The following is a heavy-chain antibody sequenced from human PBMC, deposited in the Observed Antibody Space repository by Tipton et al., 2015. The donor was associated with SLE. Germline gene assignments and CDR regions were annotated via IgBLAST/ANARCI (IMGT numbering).Heavy chain of an antibody. CDR3: ARGREWNWSPYYMDV. J-gene: IGHJ6*03. Sequence: TLSLTCTVSGDSVKSRYWIWVRQPAGRGLEWLAYRFHYGNINYNPSLKTRLTMSVDTSRDQFSLTLNSVTAADTDIYYCARGREWNWSPYYMDVWGKGTTVTVSS. CDR2: RFHYGNI. CDR1: GDSVKSRY. D-gene: IGHD1-1*01. V-gene: IGHV4-59*02.